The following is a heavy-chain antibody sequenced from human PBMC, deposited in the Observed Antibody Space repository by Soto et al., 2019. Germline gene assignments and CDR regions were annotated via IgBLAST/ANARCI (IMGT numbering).Heavy chain of an antibody. V-gene: IGHV1-69*13. CDR1: GGTFSSYA. J-gene: IGHJ6*02. Sequence: SVKVSCKASGGTFSSYAISWVRQAPGQGLEWMGGIIPIFGTANYAQKFQGRVTITADESTSTAYMELSSLRSEDTAVYYCARGFADYGDYVGYYYYGMDVWGQGTTVTVSS. D-gene: IGHD4-17*01. CDR3: ARGFADYGDYVGYYYYGMDV. CDR2: IIPIFGTA.